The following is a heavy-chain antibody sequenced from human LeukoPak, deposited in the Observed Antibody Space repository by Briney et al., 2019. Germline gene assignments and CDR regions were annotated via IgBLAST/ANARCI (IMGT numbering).Heavy chain of an antibody. V-gene: IGHV1-18*01. CDR2: ISAYNGNT. CDR3: AREVWFGELSERTLDY. Sequence: ASVKVSCKASGYTFTSYGISWVRRAPGQGLEWMGWISAYNGNTNYAQKLQGRVTMTTDTSTSTAYMELRSLRSDDTAVYYCAREVWFGELSERTLDYWGQGTLVTVSS. J-gene: IGHJ4*02. CDR1: GYTFTSYG. D-gene: IGHD3-10*01.